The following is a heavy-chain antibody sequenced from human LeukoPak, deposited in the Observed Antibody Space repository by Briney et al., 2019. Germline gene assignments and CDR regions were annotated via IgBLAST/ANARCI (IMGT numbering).Heavy chain of an antibody. Sequence: GGSLRLSCAASGFPFSAYWMHWVRQAPGKGLVWVSTINTDGGVTTHADSVKGRFTISRDNAENTLYLQMNSLRGEDTAVYYCARGGYGSGSLVDYWGQGTLVTVSS. D-gene: IGHD3-10*01. V-gene: IGHV3-74*03. CDR1: GFPFSAYW. CDR3: ARGGYGSGSLVDY. J-gene: IGHJ4*02. CDR2: INTDGGVT.